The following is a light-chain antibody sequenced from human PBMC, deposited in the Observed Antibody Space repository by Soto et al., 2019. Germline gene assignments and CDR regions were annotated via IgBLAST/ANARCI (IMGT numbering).Light chain of an antibody. CDR1: SSDIGTYNY. Sequence: QSALTQPASVSGSPGQSITISCTGSSSDIGTYNYLSWYQQHPGKAPKLMIYDVSDRPSGISPRFSGSKSGNTASLTISGLQAEDDADDYCSSYTRGGTHWVFGGGTKVTVL. CDR2: DVS. V-gene: IGLV2-14*03. J-gene: IGLJ3*02. CDR3: SSYTRGGTHWV.